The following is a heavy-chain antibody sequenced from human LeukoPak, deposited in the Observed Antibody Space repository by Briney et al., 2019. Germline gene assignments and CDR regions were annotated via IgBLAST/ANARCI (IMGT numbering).Heavy chain of an antibody. CDR2: INPNSGGT. CDR1: GYTFTGYY. Sequence: ASVKVSCTASGYTFTGYYMHWVRQAPGQGLEWMGWINPNSGGTNYAQKFQGRVTMTRDTSISTAYMELSRLRSDDTAVYYCARDLPTGGIAVAGTNDAFDIWGQGTMVTVSS. V-gene: IGHV1-2*02. J-gene: IGHJ3*02. CDR3: ARDLPTGGIAVAGTNDAFDI. D-gene: IGHD6-19*01.